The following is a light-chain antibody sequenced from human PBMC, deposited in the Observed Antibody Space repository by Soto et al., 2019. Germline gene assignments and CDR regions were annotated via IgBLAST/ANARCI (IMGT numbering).Light chain of an antibody. J-gene: IGKJ1*01. Sequence: EIVMTQSPATLSVSPGERATLSCRASQSVSSNLAWYQQKPGQAPTLLIYGASARATGIPARFSGSGSGTEFTLTISSLQSEDFAVYYCHHFGSLPETFGQGTNVE. V-gene: IGKV3-15*01. CDR1: QSVSSN. CDR2: GAS. CDR3: HHFGSLPET.